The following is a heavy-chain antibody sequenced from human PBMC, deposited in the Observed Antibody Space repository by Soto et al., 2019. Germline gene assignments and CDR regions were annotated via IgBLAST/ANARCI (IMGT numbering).Heavy chain of an antibody. Sequence: PGGSLRLSCVASGLTFGSRAMSWVRQAPGEGLQWVSTITDTGGDAKYADSVRGRFVISRDNSKKTLYLQMTSLTAEDSAMYFCAKDRNYPRDQFHYWGQGTLVTVSS. D-gene: IGHD1-7*01. V-gene: IGHV3-23*01. CDR3: AKDRNYPRDQFHY. CDR2: ITDTGGDA. J-gene: IGHJ4*02. CDR1: GLTFGSRA.